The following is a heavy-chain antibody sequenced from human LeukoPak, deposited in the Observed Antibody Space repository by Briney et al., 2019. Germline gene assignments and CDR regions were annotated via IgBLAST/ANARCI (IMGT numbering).Heavy chain of an antibody. J-gene: IGHJ6*02. D-gene: IGHD5-12*01. CDR1: GYSFTSYW. V-gene: IGHV5-10-1*01. CDR3: AGNSGYDYYYYGMDV. CDR2: IDPSDSYT. Sequence: GESLKISCQGSGYSFTSYWISWVRQMPGKGLEWMGRIDPSDSYTNYSPSFQGHVTIPADKSISTAYLQWSSLKASDTAMYYCAGNSGYDYYYYGMDVWGQGTTVTVSS.